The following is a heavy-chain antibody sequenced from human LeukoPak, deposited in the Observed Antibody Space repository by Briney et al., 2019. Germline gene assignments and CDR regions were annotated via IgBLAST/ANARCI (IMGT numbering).Heavy chain of an antibody. Sequence: PGGSLRLSCAASGFTFSSYGMHWVRQAPGQGLEWVAFIRYDGSNKYYADSVRGRFTISRDNSKNTLYLQMNSLRAEDTAVYYCAKEELAPHAFDIWGQGTMVTVSS. D-gene: IGHD6-13*01. J-gene: IGHJ3*02. CDR1: GFTFSSYG. CDR2: IRYDGSNK. CDR3: AKEELAPHAFDI. V-gene: IGHV3-30*02.